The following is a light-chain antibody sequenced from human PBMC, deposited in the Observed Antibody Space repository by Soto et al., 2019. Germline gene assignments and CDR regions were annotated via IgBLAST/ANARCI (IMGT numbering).Light chain of an antibody. J-gene: IGKJ1*01. V-gene: IGKV1-5*01. CDR1: QSISIW. Sequence: DIQMTQSPSTLSASVGDRVTITCRAGQSISIWLAWYQQKPGKSPKLLIYDASSLESGVPSRFSGSGSGTEFTLTISSLQPDDFATYYCQQYNSYSLWTFGQGTKV. CDR2: DAS. CDR3: QQYNSYSLWT.